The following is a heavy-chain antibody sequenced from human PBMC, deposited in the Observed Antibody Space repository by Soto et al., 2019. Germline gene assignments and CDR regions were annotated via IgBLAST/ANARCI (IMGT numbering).Heavy chain of an antibody. CDR1: GFTFSSYG. V-gene: IGHV3-33*01. CDR3: ARGTDRLHDSSGYYYYYGMDV. Sequence: QVQLVESGGGVVQPGRSLRLSCAASGFTFSSYGMHWVRQAPGKGLEWVAVIWYDGSKKYYADSVKGRFTISRDNSKNTLYLQMNSRRAEDTAVYYCARGTDRLHDSSGYYYYYGMDVWGQGTTVTVSS. D-gene: IGHD3-22*01. CDR2: IWYDGSKK. J-gene: IGHJ6*02.